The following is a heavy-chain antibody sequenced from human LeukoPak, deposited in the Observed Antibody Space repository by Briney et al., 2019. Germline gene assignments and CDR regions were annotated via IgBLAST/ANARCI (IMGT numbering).Heavy chain of an antibody. V-gene: IGHV5-51*01. CDR1: GFSFTNYW. D-gene: IGHD3-10*01. CDR2: IYLGDFDA. Sequence: GESLKISCKGSGFSFTNYWIGWVRQMPGKGLEWMGIIYLGDFDARYSPSFQGQVTISADRSITTAYLQWSSLKASDTAMYYCARSTYAVDYYGMDVWGQGTTVTVSS. CDR3: ARSTYAVDYYGMDV. J-gene: IGHJ6*02.